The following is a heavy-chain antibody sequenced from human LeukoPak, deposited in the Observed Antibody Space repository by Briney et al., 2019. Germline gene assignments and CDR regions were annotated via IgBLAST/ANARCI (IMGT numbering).Heavy chain of an antibody. CDR2: ISGSGGST. J-gene: IGHJ6*03. Sequence: GGSLRLSCAASGFTFSSYAMSWVRQAPGKGLEWVSAISGSGGSTYYADSVKGRFTISRDNSENTLYLQMNSLRAEDTAVYYCAKVLINYGSGSLTYYYYYMDVWGKGTTVTVSS. D-gene: IGHD3-10*01. CDR1: GFTFSSYA. V-gene: IGHV3-23*01. CDR3: AKVLINYGSGSLTYYYYYMDV.